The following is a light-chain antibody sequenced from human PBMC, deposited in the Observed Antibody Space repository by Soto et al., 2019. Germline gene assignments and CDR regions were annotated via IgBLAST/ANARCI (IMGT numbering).Light chain of an antibody. Sequence: DIQMTQSPSFLSASVGDRVTITCRASQSIGKHLNWYQQKPGKAPKFLIYGASTLQSGVPSRFTGSGSGTDFTLTVNSLQAEDFATYCCQQSYTSPTTFGQGTRLE. CDR3: QQSYTSPTT. J-gene: IGKJ5*01. CDR1: QSIGKH. CDR2: GAS. V-gene: IGKV1-39*01.